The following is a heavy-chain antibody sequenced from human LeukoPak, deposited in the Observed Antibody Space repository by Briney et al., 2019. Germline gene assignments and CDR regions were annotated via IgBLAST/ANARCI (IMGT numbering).Heavy chain of an antibody. CDR3: ARGRGIAAADPSY. Sequence: GGSLRLSCAASGFTFTNYAMDWVRQAPGKGLEWVSGIGINGGSTYYADSVKGRFTISRDNSKNTLYLQMNSLRAEDTAVYYCARGRGIAAADPSYWGQGTLVTASS. CDR1: GFTFTNYA. V-gene: IGHV3-23*01. D-gene: IGHD6-13*01. CDR2: IGINGGST. J-gene: IGHJ4*02.